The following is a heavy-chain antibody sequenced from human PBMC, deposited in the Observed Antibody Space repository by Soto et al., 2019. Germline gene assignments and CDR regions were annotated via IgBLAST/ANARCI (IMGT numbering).Heavy chain of an antibody. J-gene: IGHJ2*01. CDR1: GGSVTSGTAT. D-gene: IGHD6-19*01. CDR2: TYYRSKWYY. CDR3: ARDGSGWHWYFDL. Sequence: QTLSLTCVSSGGSVTSGTATWSWIRQSPSRGLEWLGRTYYRSKWYYDYAPSVKSRIAITPDTSKNQLSLHLNSVTPEDAAVYFCARDGSGWHWYFDLWGRGTLVTVSS. V-gene: IGHV6-1*01.